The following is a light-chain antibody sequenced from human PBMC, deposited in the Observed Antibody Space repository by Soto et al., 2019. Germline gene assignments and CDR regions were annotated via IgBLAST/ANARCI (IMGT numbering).Light chain of an antibody. Sequence: QSVLTQPASVSGSPGQSITISCTGTSSDVGGYNYVSWYQQHPGKAHKLMIYEVSNRPSGVYNRFSGSKSGNTASLTISGLQAADEADYYCSSYTSSSTLVFGGGTKLTVL. CDR3: SSYTSSSTLV. V-gene: IGLV2-14*01. CDR2: EVS. J-gene: IGLJ2*01. CDR1: SSDVGGYNY.